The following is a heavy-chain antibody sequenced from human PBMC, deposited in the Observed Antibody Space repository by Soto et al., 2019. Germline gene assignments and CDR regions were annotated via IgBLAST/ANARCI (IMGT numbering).Heavy chain of an antibody. J-gene: IGHJ6*02. Sequence: PGGSLRLSCAASGFTFDDYAMHWVRQAPGKGLEWVSGISWNGGSIGYADSVKGRFTISRDNAKNSLYLQMNSLRAEDTALYYCAKDRGSGSYYLNYYYYYGMDVWGQGTTVTVSS. CDR3: AKDRGSGSYYLNYYYYYGMDV. CDR1: GFTFDDYA. D-gene: IGHD3-10*01. V-gene: IGHV3-9*01. CDR2: ISWNGGSI.